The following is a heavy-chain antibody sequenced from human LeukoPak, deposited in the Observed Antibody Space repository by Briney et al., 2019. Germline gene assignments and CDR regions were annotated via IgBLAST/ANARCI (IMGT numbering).Heavy chain of an antibody. J-gene: IGHJ4*02. CDR1: EYSFDTYW. CDR2: IFAGDSDT. D-gene: IGHD2-15*01. Sequence: GGSLKISCNGSEYSFDTYWLGWVRQVPGQGLEWMGIIFAGDSDTRYSPSLQGQVTISADKSISTAYLQWSSLKASDTAIYYCASEYCSGGNCYFDYWGQGTLVTVSS. CDR3: ASEYCSGGNCYFDY. V-gene: IGHV5-51*01.